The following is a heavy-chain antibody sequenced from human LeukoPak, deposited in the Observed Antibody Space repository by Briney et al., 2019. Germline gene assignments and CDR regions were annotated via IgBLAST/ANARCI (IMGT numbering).Heavy chain of an antibody. V-gene: IGHV3-13*04. D-gene: IGHD6-19*01. Sequence: PGGSLRLSCAASGFTFSSYDMHWVRQTTEKGLEWVSVIGTAGDTYYPGSVKGRFTISRENAKNSLYLQMDSLRAGDTAIYYCARSKSYSSGWTDFDYWGQGTLVTVSS. J-gene: IGHJ4*02. CDR1: GFTFSSYD. CDR3: ARSKSYSSGWTDFDY. CDR2: IGTAGDT.